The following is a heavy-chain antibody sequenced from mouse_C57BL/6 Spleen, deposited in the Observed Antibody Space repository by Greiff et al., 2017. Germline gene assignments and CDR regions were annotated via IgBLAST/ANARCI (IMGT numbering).Heavy chain of an antibody. CDR1: GYTFTSYW. CDR3: ARGTPWYFDV. V-gene: IGHV1-55*01. CDR2: IYPGSGST. Sequence: QVQLQQPGAELVKPGASVKMSCKASGYTFTSYWITWVKQRPGQGLEWIGDIYPGSGSTNYNEKFKSKATLTVDTSSSTAYRQLSSLTSEDSAVYYCARGTPWYFDVWGTGTTVTVSS. D-gene: IGHD3-3*01. J-gene: IGHJ1*03.